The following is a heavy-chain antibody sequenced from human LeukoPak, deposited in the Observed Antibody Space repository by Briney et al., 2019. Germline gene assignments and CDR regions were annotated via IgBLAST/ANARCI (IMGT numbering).Heavy chain of an antibody. CDR1: GGSISSSPYY. CDR3: ARDPYGDYGQYFDY. CDR2: IYYGGST. D-gene: IGHD4-17*01. V-gene: IGHV4-39*07. J-gene: IGHJ4*02. Sequence: PSETLSLTCTVSGGSISSSPYYWVWIRQPPGKGLEWIGSIYYGGSTYYNPSLKSRVTISIDTSKNQFSLKLSSVTATDTAVFYCARDPYGDYGQYFDYWGQGTLVTVSS.